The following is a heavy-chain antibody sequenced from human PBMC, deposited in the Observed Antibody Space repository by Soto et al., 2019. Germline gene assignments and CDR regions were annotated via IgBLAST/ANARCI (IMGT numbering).Heavy chain of an antibody. J-gene: IGHJ3*02. CDR3: ASGGGWGELDAFDI. CDR2: MNPNSGNT. Sequence: ASVKVSCKASGYTFTSYDINWVRQATGQGLEWMGWMNPNSGNTGYAQKFQGRVTMTRNTSISTAYMELSGLRSEDTAFFYCASGGGWGELDAFDIWGQGTMVTVSS. D-gene: IGHD3-16*01. V-gene: IGHV1-8*01. CDR1: GYTFTSYD.